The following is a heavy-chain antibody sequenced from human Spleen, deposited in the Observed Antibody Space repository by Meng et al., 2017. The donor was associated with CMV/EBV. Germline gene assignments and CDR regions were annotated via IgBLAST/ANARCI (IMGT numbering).Heavy chain of an antibody. J-gene: IGHJ5*02. CDR2: IGSGGGSI. V-gene: IGHV3-23*01. D-gene: IGHD6-13*01. CDR1: GFTFSSYG. Sequence: GESLKISCAASGFTFSSYGMNWVRQAPGKGLEWVSAIGSGGGSIFYADSVKGRFTISRDDSKKTLYLQMNSLRAEDTALYYCARPGITVAGTRWFDPWGRGTAVTVSS. CDR3: ARPGITVAGTRWFDP.